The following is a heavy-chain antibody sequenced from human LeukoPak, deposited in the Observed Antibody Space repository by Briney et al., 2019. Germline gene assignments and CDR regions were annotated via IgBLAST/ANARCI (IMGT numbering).Heavy chain of an antibody. D-gene: IGHD2-15*01. J-gene: IGHJ3*02. V-gene: IGHV2-5*01. CDR1: GFSFSTGGVG. CDR3: AHRHRGVASDI. Sequence: SGPTLVNPTQTLRLTCTFSGFSFSTGGVGVGWIRQPPGKALEWLGVIYENDEKLYSSSLQNRLYITKDTSKSQVVLTMANVDPVDTATYYCAHRHRGVASDIWGQGTMVTVSS. CDR2: IYENDEK.